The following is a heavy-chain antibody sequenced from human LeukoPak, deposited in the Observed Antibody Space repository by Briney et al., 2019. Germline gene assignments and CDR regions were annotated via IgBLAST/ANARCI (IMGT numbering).Heavy chain of an antibody. CDR1: GYTFTSYG. Sequence: ASVKVSCKASGYTFTSYGISWVRQAPGQGLEWMGWISAYNGNTNYARKLQGRVTMTTDTSTSTAYMELRSLRSDDTAVYYCAAIVNSGWYRYFDYWGQGTLVTVSS. D-gene: IGHD6-19*01. V-gene: IGHV1-18*01. CDR2: ISAYNGNT. CDR3: AAIVNSGWYRYFDY. J-gene: IGHJ4*02.